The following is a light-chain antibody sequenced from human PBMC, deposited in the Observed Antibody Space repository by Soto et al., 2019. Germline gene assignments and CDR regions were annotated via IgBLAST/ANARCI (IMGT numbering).Light chain of an antibody. J-gene: IGKJ2*01. CDR1: QTVFRNF. CDR3: QNFGSSSFT. V-gene: IGKV3-20*01. Sequence: EXVLTQSPGTLSLSPGQRATLSCGASQTVFRNFLAWYQQKPGQAPRLLIYGASNRATGIPDRFSGSGSGTGFTLSISSVVPEDFAVYYCQNFGSSSFTFGQGTKVDIK. CDR2: GAS.